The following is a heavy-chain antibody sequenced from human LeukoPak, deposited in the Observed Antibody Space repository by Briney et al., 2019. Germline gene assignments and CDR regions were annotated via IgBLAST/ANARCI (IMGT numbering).Heavy chain of an antibody. J-gene: IGHJ4*02. CDR3: AREKVVSNFDY. V-gene: IGHV7-4-1*02. CDR1: GGTFSSYA. CDR2: INTNTGNP. D-gene: IGHD6-6*01. Sequence: ASVKVSCKASGGTFSSYAISWVRQAPGQGLEWMGWINTNTGNPTYAQGFTGRFVFSLDTSVSTAYLQISSLKAADTAAYYCAREKVVSNFDYWGQGTLVTVSS.